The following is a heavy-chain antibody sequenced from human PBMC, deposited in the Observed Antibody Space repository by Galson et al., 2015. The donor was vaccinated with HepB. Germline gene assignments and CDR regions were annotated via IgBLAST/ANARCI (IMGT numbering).Heavy chain of an antibody. CDR2: ISPYKGYT. Sequence: SVKVSCKAYEYSFISYGISWVRQAPGQGLEWMGWISPYKGYTNYAQKFEDRVAMTTDTSTSTAYMELRSLRPDDTAVYYCARGRREGATPRDALDIWGQGTMVTVSA. J-gene: IGHJ3*02. CDR3: ARGRREGATPRDALDI. D-gene: IGHD1-26*01. V-gene: IGHV1-18*01. CDR1: EYSFISYG.